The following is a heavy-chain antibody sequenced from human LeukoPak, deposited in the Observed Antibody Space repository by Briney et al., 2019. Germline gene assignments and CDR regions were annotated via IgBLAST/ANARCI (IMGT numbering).Heavy chain of an antibody. V-gene: IGHV4-38-2*01. J-gene: IGHJ4*02. CDR1: GYSISSGYY. D-gene: IGHD3-22*01. CDR2: IYYSGST. Sequence: RPSETLSLTCAVSGYSISSGYYWGWTRQPPGKGLEWIGSIYYSGSTHYNPSLKSQDTISVDTSKNQCSLKLNSVSAADTAVYYCARNDSSGYFDYWGEGTLVSVSS. CDR3: ARNDSSGYFDY.